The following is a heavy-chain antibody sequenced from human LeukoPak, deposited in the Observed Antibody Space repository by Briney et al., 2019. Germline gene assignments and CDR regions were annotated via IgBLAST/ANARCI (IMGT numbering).Heavy chain of an antibody. CDR1: GGSISSYY. Sequence: SETLSLTCTVSGGSISSYYWSWIRQPPGKGLEWIGYIYYSGSTNYNLSLKSRVTISVDTSKNQFSLKLSSVTAADTAVYYCAGTYDSSGYYLFDYWGQGTLVTVSS. CDR2: IYYSGST. D-gene: IGHD3-22*01. CDR3: AGTYDSSGYYLFDY. J-gene: IGHJ4*02. V-gene: IGHV4-59*01.